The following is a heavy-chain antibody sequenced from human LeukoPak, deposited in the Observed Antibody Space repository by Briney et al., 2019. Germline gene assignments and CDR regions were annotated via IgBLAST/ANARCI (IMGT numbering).Heavy chain of an antibody. Sequence: GGSLRLSCAASGFTFSNYWMTWVRQAPGKGLEWVANMNQDGSGKYYVDSVKGRFTISRDNAKNSLYLQMNSLRAEDTAVYYCARVIDRGAFDIWGQGTMVTVSS. CDR2: MNQDGSGK. V-gene: IGHV3-7*01. J-gene: IGHJ3*02. D-gene: IGHD2-15*01. CDR1: GFTFSNYW. CDR3: ARVIDRGAFDI.